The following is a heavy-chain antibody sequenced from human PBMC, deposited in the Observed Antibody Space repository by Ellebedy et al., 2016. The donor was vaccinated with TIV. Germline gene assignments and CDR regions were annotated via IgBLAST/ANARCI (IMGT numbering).Heavy chain of an antibody. CDR1: GYTFXSYG. D-gene: IGHD3-9*01. J-gene: IGHJ4*02. V-gene: IGHV1-18*01. Sequence: AASVKVSCKASGYTFXSYGIALVRHXPGQGLPWMGWISGYNGNTKYAQKFQDRVTMTTDTSTSTAYMDLRSLRSDDTAVYYCARVWSYDMLFWLAHWGQGTLVTVSS. CDR2: ISGYNGNT. CDR3: ARVWSYDMLFWLAH.